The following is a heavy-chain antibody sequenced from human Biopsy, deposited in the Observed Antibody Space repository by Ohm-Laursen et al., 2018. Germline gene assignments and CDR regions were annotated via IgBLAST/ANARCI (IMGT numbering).Heavy chain of an antibody. CDR3: ARQVDFWSGYVDY. V-gene: IGHV4-39*01. D-gene: IGHD3-3*01. CDR1: GGSISDSTYH. J-gene: IGHJ4*02. CDR2: IYYSGNT. Sequence: SETLSLTCTVSGGSISDSTYHWGWIRQSPGKGLEWIGNIYYSGNTDYSPSLKSRVTISVDTSNNQFSLKLRSVTAADTAVYYCARQVDFWSGYVDYWGQGTTVTVSS.